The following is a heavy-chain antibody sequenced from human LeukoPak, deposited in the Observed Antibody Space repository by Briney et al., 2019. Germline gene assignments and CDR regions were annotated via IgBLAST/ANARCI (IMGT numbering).Heavy chain of an antibody. V-gene: IGHV4-30-4*01. Sequence: SETLSLTCTVSGGSISSGDYYWSWIRQPPGKGLEWIGYNYYSGSTYYNPSLKSRVTISVDTSKNQFSLKLSSVTAADTAVYYCARVSDYLFDYWGQGTLVTVSS. CDR3: ARVSDYLFDY. D-gene: IGHD2/OR15-2a*01. J-gene: IGHJ4*02. CDR1: GGSISSGDYY. CDR2: NYYSGST.